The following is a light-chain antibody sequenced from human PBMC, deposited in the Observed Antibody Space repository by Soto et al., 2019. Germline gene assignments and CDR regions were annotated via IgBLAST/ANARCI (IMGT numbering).Light chain of an antibody. CDR3: QQYGSSPFT. CDR1: QSVSSSY. J-gene: IGKJ5*01. CDR2: GAS. V-gene: IGKV3-20*01. Sequence: EIVLTQSPGTLSLSPGERATLSCRASQSVSSSYLAWYQQKPGQAPRLLIYGASSRATGIPDRFSGGGSGTDFTLTISRLEPEDFAVYYCQQYGSSPFTFGQGTRWRLN.